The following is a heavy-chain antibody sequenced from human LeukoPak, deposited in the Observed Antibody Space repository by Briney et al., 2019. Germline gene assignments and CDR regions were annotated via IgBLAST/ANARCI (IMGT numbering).Heavy chain of an antibody. CDR3: ARGSQHRNFDY. V-gene: IGHV4-34*01. CDR1: GGSISSYY. J-gene: IGHJ4*02. CDR2: INHSGST. D-gene: IGHD2-21*01. Sequence: PSETLSLTCTVSGGSISSYYWSWIRQPPGKGLEWIGEINHSGSTNYNPSLKSRVTISVDTSKNQFSLKLSSVTAADTAVYYCARGSQHRNFDYWGQGTLVTVSS.